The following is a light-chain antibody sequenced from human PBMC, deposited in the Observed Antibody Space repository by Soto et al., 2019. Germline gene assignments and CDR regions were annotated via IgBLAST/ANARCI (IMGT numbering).Light chain of an antibody. CDR3: HQYNSYPWT. J-gene: IGKJ1*01. V-gene: IGKV1-5*03. CDR1: QSISDW. Sequence: DIQMTQSPSTLSASVGDRVTITCRASQSISDWLAWYQQNPGKAPKVLIYKGSFLENGVPSRFSGSGSGTEFTLPIDSLQPDDFATYYCHQYNSYPWTFGQGTKVEIK. CDR2: KGS.